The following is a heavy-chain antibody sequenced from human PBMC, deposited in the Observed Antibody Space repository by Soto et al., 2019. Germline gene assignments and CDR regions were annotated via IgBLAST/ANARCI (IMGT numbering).Heavy chain of an antibody. J-gene: IGHJ4*02. CDR2: IDPSDSYT. CDR1: GYSFTSYW. V-gene: IGHV5-10-1*01. CDR3: ARAERSGLFSFDH. D-gene: IGHD5-12*01. Sequence: ESLKVSCKGSGYSFTSYWINWVRQMPGKGLEWMGRIDPSDSYTNYSPSFQGHVTISADKSISTAYLQWSSLKASDTAMYYCARAERSGLFSFDHWGQGTLVTVSS.